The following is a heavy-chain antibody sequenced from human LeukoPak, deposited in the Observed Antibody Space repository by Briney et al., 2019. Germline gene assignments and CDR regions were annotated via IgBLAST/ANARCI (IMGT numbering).Heavy chain of an antibody. D-gene: IGHD6-6*01. CDR2: IIPIFGTA. CDR1: GGTFSSYA. V-gene: IGHV1-69*01. CDR3: ARSEYSSSSGAY. J-gene: IGHJ4*02. Sequence: ALVKVSCKASGGTFSSYAISWVRQAPGQGLEWMGGIIPIFGTANYAQKFQGRVTITADESTSTAYMELSSLRSEDTAVYYCARSEYSSSSGAYWGQGTLVTVSS.